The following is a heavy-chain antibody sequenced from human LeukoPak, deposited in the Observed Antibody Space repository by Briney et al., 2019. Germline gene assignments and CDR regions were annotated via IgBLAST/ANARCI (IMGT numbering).Heavy chain of an antibody. D-gene: IGHD6-13*01. J-gene: IGHJ3*02. CDR3: ARDRIAAARAFDI. CDR1: GYTFTNYY. Sequence: ASVKVSCKASGYTFTNYYMHWVRQAPGQGLEWMGIINPSGGSTSYAQKFQGRVTMTRDTSTSTVYMELSSLRSEDTAVYYCARDRIAAARAFDIWGQGTMVTVSS. V-gene: IGHV1-46*01. CDR2: INPSGGST.